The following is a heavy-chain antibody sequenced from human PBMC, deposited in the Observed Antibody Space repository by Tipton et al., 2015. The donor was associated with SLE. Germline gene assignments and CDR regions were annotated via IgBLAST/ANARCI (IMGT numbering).Heavy chain of an antibody. CDR3: ARLVGATPAGFDY. J-gene: IGHJ4*02. V-gene: IGHV3-11*03. CDR2: ISPSSGST. Sequence: SLRLSCAAPGFPFSEYYMSWIRQAPGKGLEWVSYISPSSGSTNYADSVKGRFTISRDNAQNSLFLQMNSLRAEDTAVYYCARLVGATPAGFDYWGQGTLVTVSS. D-gene: IGHD1-26*01. CDR1: GFPFSEYY.